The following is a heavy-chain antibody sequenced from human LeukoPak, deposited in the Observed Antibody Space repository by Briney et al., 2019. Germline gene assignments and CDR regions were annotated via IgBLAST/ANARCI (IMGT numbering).Heavy chain of an antibody. CDR3: AKEKVRAYDYSPLNY. D-gene: IGHD5-12*01. CDR2: ISYDGNTK. Sequence: PGGSLRLSCAASGFTFGAFGMHWVRQAPGKGLEWVALISYDGNTKYYADSVKGRFTISRDDSKNTLYLQMNSLRFEDTAVCYCAKEKVRAYDYSPLNYWGQGTLVTVSS. V-gene: IGHV3-30*18. CDR1: GFTFGAFG. J-gene: IGHJ4*02.